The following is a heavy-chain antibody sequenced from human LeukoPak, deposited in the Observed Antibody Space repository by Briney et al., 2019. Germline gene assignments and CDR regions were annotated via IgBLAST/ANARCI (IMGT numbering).Heavy chain of an antibody. CDR1: GFAFNTYS. D-gene: IGHD2-15*01. V-gene: IGHV3-48*01. CDR3: ARDRGYYFDY. Sequence: GGSLRLSCAASGFAFNTYSMNWVRQAPGKGLEWISFLSSSSSTIYYADSVKGRFTISRDNAKNSLYLQMNSLRAEDTAVCYCARDRGYYFDYWGQGILVTVSS. CDR2: LSSSSSTI. J-gene: IGHJ4*02.